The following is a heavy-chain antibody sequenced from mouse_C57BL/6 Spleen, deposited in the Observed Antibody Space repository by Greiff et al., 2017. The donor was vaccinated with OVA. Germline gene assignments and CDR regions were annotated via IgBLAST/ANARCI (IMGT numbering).Heavy chain of an antibody. Sequence: QVQLQESGPGLVQPSQCLSITCTVSGFSFTSYGVHWVRQSPGKGLEWLGVIWSGGNTDSNAAFISRLSISKDNSKSQVFFKMNSLQANDTAIYDCARNYGSGMRYFDVWGTGTTVTVSS. D-gene: IGHD1-1*02. CDR1: GFSFTSYG. CDR3: ARNYGSGMRYFDV. J-gene: IGHJ1*03. CDR2: IWSGGNT. V-gene: IGHV2-2*02.